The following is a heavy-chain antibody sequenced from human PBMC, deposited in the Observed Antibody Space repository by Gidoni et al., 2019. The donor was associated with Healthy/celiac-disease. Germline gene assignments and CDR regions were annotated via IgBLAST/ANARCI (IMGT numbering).Heavy chain of an antibody. D-gene: IGHD3-3*01. CDR1: GFTFSSYA. V-gene: IGHV3-23*04. Sequence: EVQLVESGGGLVQPGGSLRLSCAASGFTFSSYAMSWVRQAPWKGLEWVSAISGSGGSTYYADSVKGRFTISRDNSKTTLYLQMNSLSAEDTAVYSCAKASGDFWSGYYPFDYWGQGTLVTVSS. CDR2: ISGSGGST. CDR3: AKASGDFWSGYYPFDY. J-gene: IGHJ4*02.